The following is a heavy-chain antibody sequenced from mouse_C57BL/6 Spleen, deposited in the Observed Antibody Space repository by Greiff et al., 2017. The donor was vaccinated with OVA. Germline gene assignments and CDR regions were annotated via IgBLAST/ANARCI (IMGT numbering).Heavy chain of an antibody. CDR1: GFAFSSSC. Sequence: VQLQQSGPELVKPGASVKLSCTASGFAFSSSCMNWVKQRPGKGLEWIGRIYPGDGDTNYTAKFQGKATMTADKSSNTAYLQLSSLTSEDSAVESCAREDYYENAMGYWGQGTSVTVSS. V-gene: IGHV1-82*01. CDR2: IYPGDGDT. CDR3: AREDYYENAMGY. J-gene: IGHJ4*01. D-gene: IGHD1-1*01.